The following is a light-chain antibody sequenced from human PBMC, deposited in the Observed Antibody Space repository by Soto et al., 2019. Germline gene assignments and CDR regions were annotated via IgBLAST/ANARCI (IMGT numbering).Light chain of an antibody. Sequence: QSVLTQPPSVSGAPGQRVTISCTGSSSNIGAGYDVHWYQQLPGTAPKLLIHGNSNRPSGVPDQFSGSKSGTSASLAITGLQAEDEADYYCQSYDSSLSGGVFGGGTKLTVL. CDR1: SSNIGAGYD. J-gene: IGLJ2*01. CDR2: GNS. CDR3: QSYDSSLSGGV. V-gene: IGLV1-40*01.